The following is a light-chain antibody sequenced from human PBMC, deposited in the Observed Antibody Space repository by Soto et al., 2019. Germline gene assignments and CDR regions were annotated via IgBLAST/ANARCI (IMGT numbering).Light chain of an antibody. CDR1: KLGDKY. J-gene: IGLJ2*01. CDR3: QAWDSSTGV. CDR2: KDS. Sequence: SSELTQPPSVSVSPGQTASITCSGGKLGDKYACWYQQQPGQSPVLVIYKDSKRPSGIPERFSGSNSGNTATLTISGTQAMDEADYYCQAWDSSTGVFGGGTKVTVL. V-gene: IGLV3-1*01.